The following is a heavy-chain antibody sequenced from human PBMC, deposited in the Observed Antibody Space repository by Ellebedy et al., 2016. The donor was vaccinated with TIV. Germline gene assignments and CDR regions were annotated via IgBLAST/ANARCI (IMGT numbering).Heavy chain of an antibody. J-gene: IGHJ4*02. Sequence: AASVKVSCKASGFTFSTSTVHWVRQARGQRLEWIGWIAVGSGNTKYAQKFQERVTITRDMSTSTAYMEVSSLNSEDTAMYYCAAEVYISGCCHFDYWGLGTLVTVSS. V-gene: IGHV1-58*01. D-gene: IGHD6-19*01. CDR2: IAVGSGNT. CDR1: GFTFSTST. CDR3: AAEVYISGCCHFDY.